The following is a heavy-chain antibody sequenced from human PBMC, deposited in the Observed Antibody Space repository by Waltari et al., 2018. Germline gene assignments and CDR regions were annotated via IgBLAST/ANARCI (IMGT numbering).Heavy chain of an antibody. CDR3: ATKMSDQWLRE. Sequence: EVHLVQSGAEVKRPGATVKISCKASGSPFTEYYLHWVRQAPGKGLAWLGHVDPEDGETEISDKLQGRVAMTADTSTETAYIEVRSLTSDDMAVYYCATKMSDQWLREWGQGTLVTVSS. CDR1: GSPFTEYY. V-gene: IGHV1-69-2*01. J-gene: IGHJ1*01. CDR2: VDPEDGET. D-gene: IGHD6-19*01.